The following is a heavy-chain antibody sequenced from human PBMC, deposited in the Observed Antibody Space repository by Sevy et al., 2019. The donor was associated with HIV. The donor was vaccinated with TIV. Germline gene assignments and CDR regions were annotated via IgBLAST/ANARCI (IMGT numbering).Heavy chain of an antibody. D-gene: IGHD6-13*01. CDR2: VHYSGST. Sequence: SETLSLTCTVSGGSISSKNYYWCWLRQPPGKGLEWIGSVHYSGSTYYNPSLKSRVTISVETSKNQFSLTLSSVTAADTAVYYCARSPPWGNTWLYYFDNWGQGTLVTVSS. V-gene: IGHV4-39*01. CDR1: GGSISSKNYY. CDR3: ARSPPWGNTWLYYFDN. J-gene: IGHJ4*02.